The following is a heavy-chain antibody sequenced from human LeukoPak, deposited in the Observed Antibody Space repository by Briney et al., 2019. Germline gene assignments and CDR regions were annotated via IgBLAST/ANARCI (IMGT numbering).Heavy chain of an antibody. CDR3: AKLLYWYIDL. D-gene: IGHD2-15*01. J-gene: IGHJ2*01. CDR1: GFTFNNYG. V-gene: IGHV3-30*02. Sequence: PGGSLRLSCAASGFTFNNYGMHWVRQAPGKGLEWVAFIRYDGSNKYYADSVKGRFTVSGDNSKNTLYLQMNSLRAEDTAVYCCAKLLYWYIDLWGRGTLVTVSS. CDR2: IRYDGSNK.